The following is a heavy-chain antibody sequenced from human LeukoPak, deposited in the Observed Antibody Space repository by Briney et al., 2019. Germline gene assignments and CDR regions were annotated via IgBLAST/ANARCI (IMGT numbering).Heavy chain of an antibody. CDR2: INPNSGGT. Sequence: ASVKVSCKASGYTFTSYYMHWVRQAPGQGLEWMGRINPNSGGTNYAQKFQGRVTMTRDTSISTAYMELSRLRSDDTAVYYCARALMKYYDILTGPAFDIWGQGTMVTVSS. V-gene: IGHV1-2*06. J-gene: IGHJ3*02. D-gene: IGHD3-9*01. CDR3: ARALMKYYDILTGPAFDI. CDR1: GYTFTSYY.